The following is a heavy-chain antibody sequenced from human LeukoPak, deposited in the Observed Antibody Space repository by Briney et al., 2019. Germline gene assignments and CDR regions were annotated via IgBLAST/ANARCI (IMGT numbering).Heavy chain of an antibody. CDR2: IKQDGSEK. CDR3: VSADYDSDY. D-gene: IGHD3-22*01. CDR1: GFRFSAYW. V-gene: IGHV3-7*01. J-gene: IGHJ4*02. Sequence: GGSLRLSCAASGFRFSAYWMSWVRQAPGKGLEWVANIKQDGSEKYYLDSVKGRFAVSRDNAKNSLYLQMNSLRAEDTALYYCVSADYDSDYWGQGILVTVSS.